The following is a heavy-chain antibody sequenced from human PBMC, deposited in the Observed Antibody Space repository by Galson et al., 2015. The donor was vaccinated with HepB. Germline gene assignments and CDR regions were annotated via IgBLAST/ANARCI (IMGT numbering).Heavy chain of an antibody. V-gene: IGHV3-7*01. CDR3: ARGNGYCSGGSCYYYGMDV. D-gene: IGHD2-15*01. J-gene: IGHJ6*02. CDR2: IKQDGSEK. CDR1: GFTFSSYW. Sequence: SLRLSCAASGFTFSSYWMSWVRQAPGKGLEWVANIKQDGSEKYYVDSVKGRFTISRDNSKNTLYLQMNSLRAEDTAVYYCARGNGYCSGGSCYYYGMDVWGQGTTVTVSS.